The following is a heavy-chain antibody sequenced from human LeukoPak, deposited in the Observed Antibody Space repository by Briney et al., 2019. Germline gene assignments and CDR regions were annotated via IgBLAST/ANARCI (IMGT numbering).Heavy chain of an antibody. CDR3: ARSSRYSGSYLPPHYYGMDV. D-gene: IGHD1-26*01. CDR1: GYSFTSYW. Sequence: GESLKISCKGSGYSFTSYWIGWVRQMPGKGLEWMGIIYPGDSDTRYSPSFQGQVTISADKSISTAYLQWSSLKASDTAMYYCARSSRYSGSYLPPHYYGMDVWGQGTTVTVSS. J-gene: IGHJ6*02. CDR2: IYPGDSDT. V-gene: IGHV5-51*01.